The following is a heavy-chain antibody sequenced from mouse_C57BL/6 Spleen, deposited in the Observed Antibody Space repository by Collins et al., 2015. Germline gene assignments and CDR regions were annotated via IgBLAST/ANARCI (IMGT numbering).Heavy chain of an antibody. CDR3: ARLAFDY. J-gene: IGHJ2*01. V-gene: IGHV1-26*01. CDR1: RYTFTDYY. Sequence: EVQLQQSGPELVKPGASVKISCKASRYTFTDYYMNWVKQSHGKSLEWIRDINPNNGGTSYNQKFKGKATLTVDKSSSTAYMELRSLTSEDSAVYYCARLAFDYWGQGTTLTVSS. CDR2: INPNNGGT.